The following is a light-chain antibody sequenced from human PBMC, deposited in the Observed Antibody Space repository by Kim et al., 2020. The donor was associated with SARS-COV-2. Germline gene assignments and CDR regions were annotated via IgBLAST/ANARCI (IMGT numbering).Light chain of an antibody. J-gene: IGLJ3*02. CDR1: SSNIGAGYD. Sequence: PGQRVTISCTGSSSNIGAGYDVHWYQQFPGTAPKLLIHGNSNRPSGVPDRFSGSKSGTSASLAISGLQAEDEADYYCQTYDSRLSVFGGGTKVTVL. CDR2: GNS. CDR3: QTYDSRLSV. V-gene: IGLV1-40*01.